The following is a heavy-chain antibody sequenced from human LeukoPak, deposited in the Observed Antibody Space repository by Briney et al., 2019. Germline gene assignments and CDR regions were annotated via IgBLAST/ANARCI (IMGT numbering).Heavy chain of an antibody. CDR1: GYTFTSYG. V-gene: IGHV1-18*01. Sequence: GASVKVSCKASGYTFTSYGISWVRQAPGQGLEWMGWISAYNGNTNYARKLQGRVTMTTDTSTSTAYMELRSLRSDDTAVYYCARDHPLYDRRDFDYWGQGTLVTVSS. CDR3: ARDHPLYDRRDFDY. J-gene: IGHJ4*02. CDR2: ISAYNGNT. D-gene: IGHD3-22*01.